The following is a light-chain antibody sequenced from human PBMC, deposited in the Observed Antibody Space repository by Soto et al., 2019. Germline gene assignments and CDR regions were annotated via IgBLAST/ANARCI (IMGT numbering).Light chain of an antibody. V-gene: IGLV2-8*01. CDR2: EVN. Sequence: QSALTQHPSASGSPGQSVTISCTGTSSDVGAYNYVSWYQQHPGKGPKLMIYEVNKRPSGVPDRFSGSKSDNTASLTVSGLQAEDEADYYCSSYAVSRGIFGGGTKVTVL. CDR1: SSDVGAYNY. J-gene: IGLJ2*01. CDR3: SSYAVSRGI.